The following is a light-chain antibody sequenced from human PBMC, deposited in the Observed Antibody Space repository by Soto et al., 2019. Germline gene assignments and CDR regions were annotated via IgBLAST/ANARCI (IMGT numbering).Light chain of an antibody. CDR2: GNT. J-gene: IGLJ3*02. Sequence: QPVLTQPPSVSGAPGQRVTLSCTGSSSNFGARYDVHWYQHIPGKAPKLIIFGNTNRPSGVPDRFSGSRSGTSASLVIAGLQPEDEAHYYCQSYDTRLGAELFGGGPQLTVL. CDR3: QSYDTRLGAEL. V-gene: IGLV1-40*01. CDR1: SSNFGARYD.